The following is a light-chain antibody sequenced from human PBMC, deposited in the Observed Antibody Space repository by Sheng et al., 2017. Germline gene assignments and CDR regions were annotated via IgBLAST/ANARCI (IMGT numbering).Light chain of an antibody. CDR2: GAV. Sequence: EIVLTQSPGTLSLSPGERATLSCRANESVPSTYFGWYQQKPGQTPRLLIYGAVNRFDGIPDRFSGRGSGTDFSLTISRLEPEDFAVYYCQQYGYSPFTFGPGTRVDIK. V-gene: IGKV3-20*01. CDR1: ESVPSTY. J-gene: IGKJ3*01. CDR3: QQYGYSPFT.